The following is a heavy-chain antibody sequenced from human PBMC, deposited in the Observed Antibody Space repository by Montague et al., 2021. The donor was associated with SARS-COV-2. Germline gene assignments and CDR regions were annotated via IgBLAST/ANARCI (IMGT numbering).Heavy chain of an antibody. CDR2: IDWDDDK. V-gene: IGHV2-70*01. Sequence: PALVKPAQTLTLTCTFSGFSLSTSGMCVSWIRQPPGKALEWLALIDWDDDKYYSTSLKTRLTISKDTSKNQVVLTMTNMDPVDTATYYCALTRYFGILYYYYGIDVWGQGTTVTVSS. CDR3: ALTRYFGILYYYYGIDV. J-gene: IGHJ6*02. D-gene: IGHD3-9*01. CDR1: GFSLSTSGMC.